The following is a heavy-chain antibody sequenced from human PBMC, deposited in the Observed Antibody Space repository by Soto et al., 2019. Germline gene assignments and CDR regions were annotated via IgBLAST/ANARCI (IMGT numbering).Heavy chain of an antibody. Sequence: AASVKVSCKASGYTFTGYYMHWVRQAPGQGLEWMGWINPNSGGTNYAQKFQGWVTMTRDTSISTAYMELSRLRSDDTAVYYCARENHCSGGSCYLGWNAFDIWGQGTMVTVS. V-gene: IGHV1-2*04. D-gene: IGHD2-15*01. CDR1: GYTFTGYY. CDR2: INPNSGGT. J-gene: IGHJ3*02. CDR3: ARENHCSGGSCYLGWNAFDI.